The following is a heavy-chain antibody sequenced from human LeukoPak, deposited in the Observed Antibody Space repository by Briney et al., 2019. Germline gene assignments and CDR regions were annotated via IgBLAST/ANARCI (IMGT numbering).Heavy chain of an antibody. CDR3: ASLGGLRLDYFDY. Sequence: GGSLRLSCAATGFTFSSYSMNWVRQAPGKGLEWVLYISSSSSTIYYADSVKGRFTISRDNAKNSLYLQMNSLRDEDTAVYYCASLGGLRLDYFDYWGQGTLVTVSS. D-gene: IGHD5-12*01. CDR2: ISSSSSTI. CDR1: GFTFSSYS. V-gene: IGHV3-48*02. J-gene: IGHJ4*02.